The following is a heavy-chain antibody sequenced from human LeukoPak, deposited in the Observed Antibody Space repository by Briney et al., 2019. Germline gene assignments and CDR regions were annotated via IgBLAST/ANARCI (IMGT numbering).Heavy chain of an antibody. D-gene: IGHD3-22*01. J-gene: IGHJ4*02. CDR1: GFTFSTYW. V-gene: IGHV3-7*01. CDR2: IKEDGSEK. Sequence: GGSLRLSCAASGFTFSTYWMSWVRQAPGKGLEWVANIKEDGSEKYYGDSVKGRFTISRDSAKNSLYLEMNSLRVEDTAVYYCARDSSGYQWGQGTLVTVSS. CDR3: ARDSSGYQ.